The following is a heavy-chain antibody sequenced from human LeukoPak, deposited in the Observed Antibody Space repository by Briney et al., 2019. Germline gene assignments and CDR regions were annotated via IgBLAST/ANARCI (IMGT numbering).Heavy chain of an antibody. CDR1: GSSISSDYY. D-gene: IGHD5-24*01. CDR2: IYTSGST. CDR3: ARRMGYNWFDP. V-gene: IGHV4-38-2*02. J-gene: IGHJ5*02. Sequence: SETLSLTCTVSGSSISSDYYWDWIRQSPGKGLEWIGRIYTSGSTNYNPSLKSRVTMSVDTSKNQFSLKLSSVTAADTAVYYCARRMGYNWFDPWGQGTLVTVSS.